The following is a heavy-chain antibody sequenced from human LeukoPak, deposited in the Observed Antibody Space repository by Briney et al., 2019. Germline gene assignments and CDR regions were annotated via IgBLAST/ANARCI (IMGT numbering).Heavy chain of an antibody. J-gene: IGHJ4*02. V-gene: IGHV3-21*01. CDR1: GFTFRSYT. CDR2: ISSSSTYI. Sequence: PGGSLRLSCAASGFTFRSYTMNWVRQAPGKGLEWVSTISSSSTYIYYADSVKGRFTISRDNSDNSVYMQMDSLGGDDTAVYYCARDLSLAAPGGFDYWGQGTLVTVSS. D-gene: IGHD6-6*01. CDR3: ARDLSLAAPGGFDY.